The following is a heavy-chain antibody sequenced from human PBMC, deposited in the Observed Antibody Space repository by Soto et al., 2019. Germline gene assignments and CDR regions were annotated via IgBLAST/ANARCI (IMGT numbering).Heavy chain of an antibody. CDR3: ARLVFHCLRGSCDDYSFYGLDV. V-gene: IGHV4-39*01. Sequence: HLQLQESGPGLVKASETLSLTCTVSGGSISSTDHYWGWVRQPPGKGLEWLGSIYFAGSTFHNPALKSRATISVDTSRNLFSLRLTTVTASDTAVYYCARLVFHCLRGSCDDYSFYGLDVWGQGTTVTVSS. J-gene: IGHJ6*02. D-gene: IGHD2-15*01. CDR2: IYFAGST. CDR1: GGSISSTDHY.